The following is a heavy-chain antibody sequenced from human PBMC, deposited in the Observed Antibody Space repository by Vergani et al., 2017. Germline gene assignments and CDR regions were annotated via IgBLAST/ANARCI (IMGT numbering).Heavy chain of an antibody. D-gene: IGHD3-22*01. V-gene: IGHV4-31*03. CDR2: IYYSGST. J-gene: IGHJ4*02. CDR3: ARGAGYDSSGYNYDFDY. CDR1: GGSISSGGYY. Sequence: QVQLQESGPGLVKPSQTLSLTCTVSGGSISSGGYYWSWIRQHPGKGLEWIGYIYYSGSTYYNPSLKSRVTISVDTSKNQFSLKLSSVTAADTAVHYCARGAGYDSSGYNYDFDYWGQGTLVTVSS.